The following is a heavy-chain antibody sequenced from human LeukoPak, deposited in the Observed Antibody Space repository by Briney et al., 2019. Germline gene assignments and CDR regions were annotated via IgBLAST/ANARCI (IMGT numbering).Heavy chain of an antibody. CDR1: GDSISSGRYF. V-gene: IGHV4-61*02. D-gene: IGHD2-15*01. J-gene: IGHJ5*02. CDR2: VYTVGTT. Sequence: SETLSLTCAVSGDSISSGRYFWTWIRQPAGKGLKWIGRVYTVGTTDYNPSLRSRVTMSVDTFKNQFSLKLSSVTAADTAVYYCARAASRSSTWFDPWGQGTLVTVSS. CDR3: ARAASRSSTWFDP.